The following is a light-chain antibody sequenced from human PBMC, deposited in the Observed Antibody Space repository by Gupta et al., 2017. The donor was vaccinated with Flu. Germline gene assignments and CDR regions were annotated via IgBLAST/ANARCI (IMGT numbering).Light chain of an antibody. CDR2: LGS. Sequence: DIVLTQSPLSLSVTPGEPASISCRSSQSLLHYQGYNYVDWYVQKPGQSPQLLIYLGSSRAPGVPDRFSGRGSGTDFTLKISRVEADDVGLYYCMQALQTPLTFGPGTKVDIK. CDR1: QSLLHYQGYNY. V-gene: IGKV2-28*01. CDR3: MQALQTPLT. J-gene: IGKJ3*01.